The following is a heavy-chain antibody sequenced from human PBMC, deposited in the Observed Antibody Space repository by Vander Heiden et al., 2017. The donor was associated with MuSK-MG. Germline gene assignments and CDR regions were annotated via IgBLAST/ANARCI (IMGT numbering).Heavy chain of an antibody. CDR3: AREEPHYYYGSGSSNWFDP. D-gene: IGHD3-10*01. CDR2: IYHSGST. V-gene: IGHV4-4*02. CDR1: GGSISSSNW. J-gene: IGHJ5*02. Sequence: QVQLQESGPGLVKPSGTLSLTCAVSGGSISSSNWWSWVRQPPGKGLEWIGEIYHSGSTNYNPSLKSRVTISVDKSKNQFSLKLSSVTAADTAVYYCAREEPHYYYGSGSSNWFDPWGQGTLVTVSS.